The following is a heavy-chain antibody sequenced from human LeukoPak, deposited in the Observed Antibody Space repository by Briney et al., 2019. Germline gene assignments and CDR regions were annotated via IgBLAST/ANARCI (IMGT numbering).Heavy chain of an antibody. CDR3: ARVVVDITRYSDP. Sequence: SETLSLTCAVSGDSLSSSRYSWSWLRQPPGKGLEWIGYIYHGGSTHYNPSLGSRVTLSVDRSKKQFSLKLTSATAADTAVYYCARVVVDITRYSDPWGQGTLVTVSS. D-gene: IGHD2-15*01. V-gene: IGHV4-30-2*01. J-gene: IGHJ5*02. CDR2: IYHGGST. CDR1: GDSLSSSRYS.